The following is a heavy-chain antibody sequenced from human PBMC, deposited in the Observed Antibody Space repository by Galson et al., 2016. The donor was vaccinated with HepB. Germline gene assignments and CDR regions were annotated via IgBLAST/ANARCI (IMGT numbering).Heavy chain of an antibody. CDR3: ARDVVTLDRGSGPSPLDH. Sequence: SVKVSCKASGFTPSTSAITWVRQAPGQGFEWMGGIKHILGTPIYAQQFQGRMTITADASSGTNYMELSRLTSDDTASYYCARDVVTLDRGSGPSPLDHWGQGTLVTVSS. D-gene: IGHD3-16*02. J-gene: IGHJ4*03. CDR1: GFTPSTSA. CDR2: IKHILGTP. V-gene: IGHV1-69*13.